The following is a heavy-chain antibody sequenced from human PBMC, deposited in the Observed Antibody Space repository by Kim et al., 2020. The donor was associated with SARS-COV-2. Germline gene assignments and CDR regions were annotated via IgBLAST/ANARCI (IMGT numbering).Heavy chain of an antibody. CDR3: ARSRRGGYSSWGFDY. Sequence: QKFQGRVTMTRDTSISTAYMELSRLRSDDTAVYYCARSRRGGYSSWGFDYWGQGTLVTVSS. J-gene: IGHJ4*02. D-gene: IGHD6-13*01. V-gene: IGHV1-2*02.